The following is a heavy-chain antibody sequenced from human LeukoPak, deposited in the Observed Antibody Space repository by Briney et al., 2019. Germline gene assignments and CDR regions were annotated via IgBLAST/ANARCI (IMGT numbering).Heavy chain of an antibody. D-gene: IGHD2-15*01. J-gene: IGHJ5*02. CDR1: GCTFTDYF. Sequence: ASVKVSCKASGCTFTDYFLHWVRQAPGQGLEWLGWINPNSGGTNYAQKFQGRVTMTWDTSINTANMDLSSLRSDDTAIYYCTRGGGGGIKWFDPWGQGTLVTVSS. CDR3: TRGGGGGIKWFDP. V-gene: IGHV1-2*02. CDR2: INPNSGGT.